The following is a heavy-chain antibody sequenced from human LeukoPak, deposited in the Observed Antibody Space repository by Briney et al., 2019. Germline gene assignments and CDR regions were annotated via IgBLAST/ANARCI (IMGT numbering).Heavy chain of an antibody. D-gene: IGHD2-15*01. CDR1: GASISSDDYY. CDR2: ISVSGGT. CDR3: ARDPGYCSGDTCYGY. V-gene: IGHV4-61*02. J-gene: IGHJ4*02. Sequence: SETLSLTCTVSGASISSDDYYWSWIRQPAGKGLEWIGRISVSGGTSYNPSLKSRVTISVDTSKNQFSLKVNSMTAADTAVYFCARDPGYCSGDTCYGYWGQGTLVTVSS.